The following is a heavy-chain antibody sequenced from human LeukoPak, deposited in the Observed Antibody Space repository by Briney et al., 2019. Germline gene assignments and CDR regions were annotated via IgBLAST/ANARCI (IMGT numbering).Heavy chain of an antibody. CDR2: INPSGGST. CDR3: ARDRNLWPFDY. Sequence: ASVKVSCKASGGTFNSYAISWVRQAPGQGLEWMGIINPSGGSTSYAQKFQGRVTMTRGMSTSTVYMELSSLRSEDTAVYYCARDRNLWPFDYWGQGTLVTVSS. D-gene: IGHD4-11*01. V-gene: IGHV1-46*02. CDR1: GGTFNSYA. J-gene: IGHJ4*02.